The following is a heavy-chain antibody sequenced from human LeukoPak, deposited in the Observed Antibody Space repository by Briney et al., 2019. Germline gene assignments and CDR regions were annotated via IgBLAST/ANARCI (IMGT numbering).Heavy chain of an antibody. J-gene: IGHJ6*02. V-gene: IGHV3-30-3*01. Sequence: PGRPLRLSCAASGFTFSSYAMHWVRQAPGKGLEWVAVISYDGSNKYYADSVKGRFTISRDNSKNTLYLQMNSLRAEDTAVYYCAREEIVLRFLEWLPSYYYYGMDVWGQGTTVTVSS. CDR3: AREEIVLRFLEWLPSYYYYGMDV. CDR1: GFTFSSYA. D-gene: IGHD3-3*01. CDR2: ISYDGSNK.